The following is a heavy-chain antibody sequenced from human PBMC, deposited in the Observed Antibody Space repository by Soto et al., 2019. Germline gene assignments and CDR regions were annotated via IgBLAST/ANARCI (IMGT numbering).Heavy chain of an antibody. Sequence: PGWSLRLSCAASGFTFSSYGMHWVRQAPGKGLEWVAVIWYDGSNKYYADSVRGRFTISRDNSKNTLYLQMNSLRAEDTAVYYCARDKVAFDIWGQGTMVTVSS. J-gene: IGHJ3*02. V-gene: IGHV3-33*01. CDR1: GFTFSSYG. CDR2: IWYDGSNK. CDR3: ARDKVAFDI.